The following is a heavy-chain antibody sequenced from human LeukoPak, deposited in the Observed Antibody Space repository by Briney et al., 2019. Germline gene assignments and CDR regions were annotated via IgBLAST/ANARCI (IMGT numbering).Heavy chain of an antibody. D-gene: IGHD6-19*01. CDR2: ISYDGSNK. CDR3: AKDRGEQWLVTSFDY. CDR1: GFTFSSYG. J-gene: IGHJ4*02. V-gene: IGHV3-30*18. Sequence: PGGSLRLSSAASGFTFSSYGIHRVRPAPGQGLEWVAVISYDGSNKYYVDSVKGRFTISRDNSKNTLYLQKNSLRDEDTAVYYCAKDRGEQWLVTSFDYWGQGTRVMVSA.